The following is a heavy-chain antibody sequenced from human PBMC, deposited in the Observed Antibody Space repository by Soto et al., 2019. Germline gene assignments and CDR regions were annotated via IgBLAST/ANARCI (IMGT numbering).Heavy chain of an antibody. V-gene: IGHV4-30-4*01. J-gene: IGHJ6*02. D-gene: IGHD6-6*01. Sequence: PSETLSLTCTVSGGSISSGDYYWSWIRQPPGKGLEWIGYIYYSGSTYYNPSLKSRVTISVDTSKNQFSLKLSSVTAADTAVYYCARDPDSSSSYYYYGMDVWGQGTTVT. CDR1: GGSISSGDYY. CDR2: IYYSGST. CDR3: ARDPDSSSSYYYYGMDV.